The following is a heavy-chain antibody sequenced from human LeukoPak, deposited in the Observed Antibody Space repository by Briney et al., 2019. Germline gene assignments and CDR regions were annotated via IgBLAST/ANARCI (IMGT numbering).Heavy chain of an antibody. V-gene: IGHV4-34*01. J-gene: IGHJ4*02. CDR1: GGSFSGYY. Sequence: SETLSLTCAVYGGSFSGYYWSWIRQPPGKGLEWIGEINHSGSTNYNPSLKSRVTISVDTSKNQFSLNLSSVTAADTAVYYCARLGRGYDYWGQGTLVTVSS. D-gene: IGHD2-15*01. CDR2: INHSGST. CDR3: ARLGRGYDY.